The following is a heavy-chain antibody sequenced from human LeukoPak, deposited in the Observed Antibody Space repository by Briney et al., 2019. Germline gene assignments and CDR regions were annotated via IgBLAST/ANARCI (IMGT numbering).Heavy chain of an antibody. CDR2: IYSGGST. D-gene: IGHD3-22*01. CDR3: ARPSHDSSGYYYLDY. Sequence: GGSLRLSCAASGFTVSSNYMSWVRQAPGKGLEWVSVIYSGGSTYYADSVKGRFTISRDNSKNTLYLQMNSLRAEDTAVYYCARPSHDSSGYYYLDYWGQGTLVTVSS. J-gene: IGHJ4*02. V-gene: IGHV3-66*04. CDR1: GFTVSSNY.